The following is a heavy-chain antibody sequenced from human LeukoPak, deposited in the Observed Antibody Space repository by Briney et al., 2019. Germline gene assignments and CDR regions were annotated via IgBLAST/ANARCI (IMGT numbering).Heavy chain of an antibody. CDR3: ARETILRWFGELLWGRWFDP. Sequence: PMASVKVSCKASGYSFSRCRVAWVRQAPGQGLEWMGWINPNSGGTNYAQKFQGRVTMTRDTSISTTYMVLSSLRSEDTAVYYCARETILRWFGELLWGRWFDPWGQGTLVTVSS. J-gene: IGHJ5*02. D-gene: IGHD3-10*01. CDR2: INPNSGGT. V-gene: IGHV1-2*02. CDR1: GYSFSRCR.